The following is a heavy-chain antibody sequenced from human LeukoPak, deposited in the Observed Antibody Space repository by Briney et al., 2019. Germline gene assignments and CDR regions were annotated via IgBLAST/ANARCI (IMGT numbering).Heavy chain of an antibody. D-gene: IGHD6-6*01. J-gene: IGHJ4*02. CDR2: INPNGGGT. CDR1: GYTFTDYH. V-gene: IGHV1-2*02. Sequence: ASVKVSCKASGYTFTDYHIHWVRQAPGQGLKWMGWINPNGGGTNYAGKFQGRVTMTSDTSISTAYMDLSRLRSDDTAVYYCARRYTDSSEGFDSWGQGTLVTVSS. CDR3: ARRYTDSSEGFDS.